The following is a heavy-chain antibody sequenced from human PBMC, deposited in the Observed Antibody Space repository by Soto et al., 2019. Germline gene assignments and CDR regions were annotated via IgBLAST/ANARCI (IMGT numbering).Heavy chain of an antibody. Sequence: GSLRLSCAASGFPFSSYGMHWVRQAPGKGLEWVAVIWYDGSNKYYADSVKGRFTISRDNSKNTLYLQMNSLRAEDTAVYYCARDLLDSVGNGMDVWGQGTTVTVSS. V-gene: IGHV3-33*01. CDR3: ARDLLDSVGNGMDV. J-gene: IGHJ6*02. D-gene: IGHD1-26*01. CDR2: IWYDGSNK. CDR1: GFPFSSYG.